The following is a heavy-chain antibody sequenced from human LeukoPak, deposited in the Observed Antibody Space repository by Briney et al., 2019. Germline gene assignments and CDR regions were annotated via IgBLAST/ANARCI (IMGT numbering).Heavy chain of an antibody. D-gene: IGHD1-7*01. Sequence: GGSLRLSCAASGFTFTNYYMTWVRQAPGQGLEWVAHIKQDGSVTDYVDSVKGRFTISRDNAKNSLYLQMNSLRAEDTAIYYCAREDDWNYEDYWGQGTLVTVSS. CDR3: AREDDWNYEDY. CDR1: GFTFTNYY. CDR2: IKQDGSVT. V-gene: IGHV3-7*01. J-gene: IGHJ4*02.